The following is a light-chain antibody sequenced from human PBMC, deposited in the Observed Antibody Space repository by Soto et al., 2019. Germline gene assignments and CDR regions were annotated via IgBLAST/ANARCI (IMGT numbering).Light chain of an antibody. CDR2: RAS. CDR1: PSVSYR. Sequence: EIVMTQSPATLSVSPGERATLYCRASPSVSYRLAWYQQRPGQAPRLLIYRASARATGIPARFSGSGSGTEFNLTISGLQSEDFAIYYCQQSSDWPRTCGQGTKVDIK. V-gene: IGKV3-15*01. J-gene: IGKJ1*01. CDR3: QQSSDWPRT.